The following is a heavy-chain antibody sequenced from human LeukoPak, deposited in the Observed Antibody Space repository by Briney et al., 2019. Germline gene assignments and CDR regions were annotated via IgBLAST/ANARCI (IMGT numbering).Heavy chain of an antibody. Sequence: GGSLRLSCEVSGFAFSSHWMHWVRQAPGKGLVWVSNINGDGGSTGYADSVKGRFTTSRDNAKNTLYLHMNSLRVEDTAVYYCARDEVGAPPIDYWGQGALVTVSS. D-gene: IGHD1-26*01. CDR2: INGDGGST. CDR1: GFAFSSHW. J-gene: IGHJ4*02. V-gene: IGHV3-74*01. CDR3: ARDEVGAPPIDY.